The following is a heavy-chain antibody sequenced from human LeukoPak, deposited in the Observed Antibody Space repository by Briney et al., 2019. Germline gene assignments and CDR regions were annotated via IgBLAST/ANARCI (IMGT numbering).Heavy chain of an antibody. Sequence: PSGTLSLTCAASGGSISSDDWWSWVRQAPGKGLECIGYIYHSGTTNYNPSLKSRVTISADTSKNQFSLKLTSVTAADTAIYYCARQRDYADYLDAFDVWGQGTMVTVSS. D-gene: IGHD4-17*01. CDR2: IYHSGTT. CDR1: GGSISSDDW. CDR3: ARQRDYADYLDAFDV. J-gene: IGHJ3*01. V-gene: IGHV4-4*02.